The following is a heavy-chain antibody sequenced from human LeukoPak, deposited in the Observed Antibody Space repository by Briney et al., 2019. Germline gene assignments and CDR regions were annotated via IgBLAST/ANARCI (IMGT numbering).Heavy chain of an antibody. CDR1: GFTFSSYA. J-gene: IGHJ1*01. CDR2: ISGGGGST. D-gene: IGHD6-19*01. CDR3: AKPYSSGWYAEYFQH. Sequence: GGSLRLSCAASGFTFSSYAMSWVRQAPGKGLEWVSAISGGGGSTYYADSVKGRFTISRDNSKNTLYLQMNSLRAEDTAVYYCAKPYSSGWYAEYFQHWGQGTLVTVSS. V-gene: IGHV3-23*01.